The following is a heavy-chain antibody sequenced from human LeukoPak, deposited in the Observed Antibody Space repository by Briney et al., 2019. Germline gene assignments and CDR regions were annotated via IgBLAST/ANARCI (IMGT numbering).Heavy chain of an antibody. Sequence: SETLSLTCTVSGGSISSSSYYWGWIRQPPGKGLEWMGSIYYSGSTYYNPSLKSRVTISVDTSKNQFSLKLTSVTAADTAVYYCARVEGSMIVLLSAFDIWGQGTMVTVSS. V-gene: IGHV4-39*07. J-gene: IGHJ3*02. CDR3: ARVEGSMIVLLSAFDI. CDR2: IYYSGST. CDR1: GGSISSSSYY. D-gene: IGHD3-22*01.